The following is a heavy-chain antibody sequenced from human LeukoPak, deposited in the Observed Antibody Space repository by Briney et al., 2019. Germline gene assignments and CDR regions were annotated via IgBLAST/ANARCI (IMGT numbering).Heavy chain of an antibody. J-gene: IGHJ6*02. CDR3: ARDEDTAMGPIDYYGMDV. CDR2: ISSSSSYI. V-gene: IGHV3-21*01. D-gene: IGHD5-18*01. CDR1: GFTFSSYS. Sequence: GGSLRLSCAASGFTFSSYSMNWVRQAPGKGLEWVSSISSSSSYIYYADSVKGRFTISRDNAKNSLYLQMNSLRAEDTAVYYCARDEDTAMGPIDYYGMDVWGQGTTVTASS.